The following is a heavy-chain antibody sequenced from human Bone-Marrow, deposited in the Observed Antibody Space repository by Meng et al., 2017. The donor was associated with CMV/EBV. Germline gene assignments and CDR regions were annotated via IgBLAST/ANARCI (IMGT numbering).Heavy chain of an antibody. Sequence: GESLKISCAASGFTFSSYAMSWVRQAPGKGLEWVAVISYDGSNKYYADSVKGRFTISRDNSKNTLYLQMNSLRAEDTAVYYCARCVWSGYYYYGMDVWGQGTTVTVSS. V-gene: IGHV3-30*04. D-gene: IGHD3-3*01. CDR3: ARCVWSGYYYYGMDV. J-gene: IGHJ6*02. CDR2: ISYDGSNK. CDR1: GFTFSSYA.